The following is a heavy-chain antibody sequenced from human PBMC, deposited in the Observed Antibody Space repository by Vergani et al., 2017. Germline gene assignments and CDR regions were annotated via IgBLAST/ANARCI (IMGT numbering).Heavy chain of an antibody. V-gene: IGHV3-23*01. D-gene: IGHD3-9*01. J-gene: IGHJ4*02. Sequence: EVQLLESGGGLVQPGGSLRLTCAASEFTFSNYAMNLFRQAPGKGLEWVSGISGSGVSAYYTDSVKGRFTISRDNSKNMLFLQMNNLRTEDTAIYYCAKQYFVAGNYLFDYGGKGTLVTVSS. CDR3: AKQYFVAGNYLFDY. CDR1: EFTFSNYA. CDR2: ISGSGVSA.